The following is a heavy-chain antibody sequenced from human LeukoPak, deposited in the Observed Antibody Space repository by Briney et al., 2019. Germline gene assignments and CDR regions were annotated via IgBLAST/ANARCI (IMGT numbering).Heavy chain of an antibody. D-gene: IGHD6-13*01. CDR3: AGERGTGYSSSWYSEGYFQH. CDR1: GGTFSSYA. J-gene: IGHJ1*01. Sequence: ASVKVSCKASGGTFSSYAISWVRQAPGQGLEWMGRIIPIFGTANYAQKFQGRVTITTDESTSTAYMELSSLRSEDTAVYYCAGERGTGYSSSWYSEGYFQHWGQGTLVTVSS. CDR2: IIPIFGTA. V-gene: IGHV1-69*05.